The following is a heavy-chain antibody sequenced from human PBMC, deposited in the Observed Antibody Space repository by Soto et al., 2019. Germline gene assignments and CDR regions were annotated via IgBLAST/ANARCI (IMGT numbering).Heavy chain of an antibody. J-gene: IGHJ4*02. Sequence: QVQLQESGPGLVKPSGTLSLTCAVSGGSISSSNWWSWVRQPPGKGLEWIGEIYHSRSTNYNPSLNSRVTLSVAKSKHQFSLKLSSVTAADTAVYYCASWGSSGGSGYWGQGTLVTVSS. D-gene: IGHD2-15*01. CDR2: IYHSRST. CDR3: ASWGSSGGSGY. V-gene: IGHV4-4*02. CDR1: GGSISSSNW.